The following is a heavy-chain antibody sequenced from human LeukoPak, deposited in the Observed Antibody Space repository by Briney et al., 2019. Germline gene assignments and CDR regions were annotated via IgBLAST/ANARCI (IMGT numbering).Heavy chain of an antibody. CDR3: AKDGDSSGYPSGWFDP. D-gene: IGHD3-22*01. CDR2: ISWNSGSI. Sequence: GRSLRLSCAASGFTFDDYAMHWVRQAPGKGLEWVSGISWNSGSIGYADSVKGRFTISRDNAKNSLYLQMNSLRAEDMALYYCAKDGDSSGYPSGWFDPWGQGTLVTVSS. V-gene: IGHV3-9*03. J-gene: IGHJ5*02. CDR1: GFTFDDYA.